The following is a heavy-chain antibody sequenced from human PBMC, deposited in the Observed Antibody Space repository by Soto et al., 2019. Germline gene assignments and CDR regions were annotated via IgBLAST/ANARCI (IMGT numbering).Heavy chain of an antibody. J-gene: IGHJ5*02. V-gene: IGHV1-69*01. CDR3: ATLGERSWFDP. Sequence: QEQLVQSGAEVRKPGSSVKVSCKASGGAFNSKAIAWVRQAPGQGLEWMGGIVPLFGSTDYAQRFQGRLTITADEFTDTVYMELSSLRPEDTAVYSCATLGERSWFDPWGQGTLVTVSS. CDR1: GGAFNSKA. CDR2: IVPLFGST. D-gene: IGHD3-10*01.